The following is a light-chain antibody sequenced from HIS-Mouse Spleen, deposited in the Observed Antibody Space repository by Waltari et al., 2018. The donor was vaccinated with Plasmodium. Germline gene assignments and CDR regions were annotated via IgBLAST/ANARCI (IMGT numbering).Light chain of an antibody. CDR2: DAS. J-gene: IGKJ2*01. CDR3: QQRSNWMYT. Sequence: EIVLTQSQATLSLSPGERANLSCRASQSVSSYLAWYQQKPGQAPRLLIYDASNRATGIPARFSGSGSGTDFTLTISSLEPEDFAVYYCQQRSNWMYTFGQGTKLEIK. CDR1: QSVSSY. V-gene: IGKV3-11*01.